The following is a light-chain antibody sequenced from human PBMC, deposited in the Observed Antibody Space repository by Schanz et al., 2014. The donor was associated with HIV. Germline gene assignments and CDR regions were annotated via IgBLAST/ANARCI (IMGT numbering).Light chain of an antibody. CDR2: AAS. CDR3: QQYYSSSWT. CDR1: QGISNS. J-gene: IGKJ1*01. V-gene: IGKV1-9*01. Sequence: DIQLTQSPSFLSASVGARVTITCRASQGISNSLAWYQQRPGKAPRVLIYAASTLQRGVPSRFSGSGSGTEFTLTISSLQPDDVATYYCQQYYSSSWTFGQGTKVEIK.